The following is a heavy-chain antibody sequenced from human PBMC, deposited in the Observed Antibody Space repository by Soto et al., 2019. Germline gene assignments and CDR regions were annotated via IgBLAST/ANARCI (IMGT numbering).Heavy chain of an antibody. J-gene: IGHJ5*02. D-gene: IGHD5-12*01. Sequence: NPSETLSLTCGVSSGSITSSNYWSWVRQPPGKGLEWIGEIYHSGRTHYNPSLKSRVTISVDKSMNQFSLRLTSVTAADTAVYYCARDRSSGGAYSRRWIDPWGQGLLVTVSS. CDR3: ARDRSSGGAYSRRWIDP. CDR2: IYHSGRT. V-gene: IGHV4-4*02. CDR1: SGSITSSNY.